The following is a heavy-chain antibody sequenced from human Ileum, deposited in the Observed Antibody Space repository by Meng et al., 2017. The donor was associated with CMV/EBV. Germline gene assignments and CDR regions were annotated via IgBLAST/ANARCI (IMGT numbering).Heavy chain of an antibody. J-gene: IGHJ4*02. CDR1: GYTFTGYY. D-gene: IGHD5-24*01. V-gene: IGHV1-2*02. CDR3: ARGYMRDGYNY. Sequence: ASVKVSCKASGYTFTGYYMHWVRQAPGQGREWLGWINPNSGATNYAQKFPVRVTMTRDTSNSTAYMALRRLGSDDTSVYYCARGYMRDGYNYWGQGTLVTVSS. CDR2: INPNSGAT.